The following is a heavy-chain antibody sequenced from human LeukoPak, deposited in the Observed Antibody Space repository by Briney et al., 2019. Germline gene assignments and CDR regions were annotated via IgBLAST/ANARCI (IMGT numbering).Heavy chain of an antibody. CDR2: ISYDGSNK. V-gene: IGHV3-30*18. CDR3: AKDYNVEMATIRRYYFDY. CDR1: GFTFSSYG. J-gene: IGHJ4*02. D-gene: IGHD5-24*01. Sequence: GGSLRLSCAASGFTFSSYGMHWVRQAPGKGLEWVAVISYDGSNKYYADSVKGRFTISRDNSKNTLYLQMNSLRAEDTAVYYCAKDYNVEMATIRRYYFDYWGQGTLVTVSS.